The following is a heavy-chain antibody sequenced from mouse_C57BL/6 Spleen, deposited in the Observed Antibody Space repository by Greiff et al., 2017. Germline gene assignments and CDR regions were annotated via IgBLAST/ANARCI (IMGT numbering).Heavy chain of an antibody. V-gene: IGHV1-81*01. CDR2: LYPRSGST. CDR3: ARSMVADARDY. D-gene: IGHD1-1*02. Sequence: QVQLQQSGAELARPGASVKLSCKASGYTFTSYCIRWVKQRTGQGLEWIGVLYPRSGSTYYNEKFKGKATLTADKSSSTAYMELRSLTSEDAAVYFCARSMVADARDYWGQGTSVTVAS. J-gene: IGHJ4*01. CDR1: GYTFTSYC.